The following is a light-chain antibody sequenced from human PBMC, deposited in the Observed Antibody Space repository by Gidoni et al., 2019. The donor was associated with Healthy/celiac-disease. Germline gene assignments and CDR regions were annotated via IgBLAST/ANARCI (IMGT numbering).Light chain of an antibody. V-gene: IGLV1-40*01. CDR2: GNS. J-gene: IGLJ2*01. CDR1: SSNIGAGYD. Sequence: QSVLTQPPSVSGATGQRGTISCTGSSSNIGAGYDVHWYQQLPGTAPKLLIYGNSNRPSGVPDRFSGSKSGTSASLAITGLQAEDEADYYCQSYDSSLSGPVVFGGGTKLTVL. CDR3: QSYDSSLSGPVV.